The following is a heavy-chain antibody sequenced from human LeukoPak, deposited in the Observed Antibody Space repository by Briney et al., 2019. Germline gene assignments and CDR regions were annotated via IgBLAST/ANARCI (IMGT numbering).Heavy chain of an antibody. V-gene: IGHV1-8*03. CDR1: GYTFTNYD. D-gene: IGHD6-19*01. Sequence: GASVKVSCKASGYTFTNYDINWVRQATGQGLEWLGWMDPNTGNTGYAQKFQGRVTITRNTSISTAYMELSSLGSEDTAVYYCAAHRHYSSGWFDYWGQGTLVTVSS. CDR2: MDPNTGNT. CDR3: AAHRHYSSGWFDY. J-gene: IGHJ4*02.